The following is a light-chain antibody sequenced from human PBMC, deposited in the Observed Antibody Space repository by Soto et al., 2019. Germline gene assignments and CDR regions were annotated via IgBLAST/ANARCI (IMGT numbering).Light chain of an antibody. V-gene: IGKV3-15*01. CDR1: QSFSSN. J-gene: IGKJ1*01. CDR3: QHYKNWPRT. CDR2: GAS. Sequence: EGVITQSPDSLSVSPGERASLSCRASQSFSSNLAWYQQKLGQAPRLLIYGASTRATGISARFSGSGSGTEFTLTISSLQSEDFALYYCQHYKNWPRTFGQGTKVDIK.